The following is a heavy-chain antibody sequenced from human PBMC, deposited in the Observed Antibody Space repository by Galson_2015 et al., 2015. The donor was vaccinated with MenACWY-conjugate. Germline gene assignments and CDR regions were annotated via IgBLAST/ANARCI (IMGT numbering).Heavy chain of an antibody. CDR2: IKQDGSEK. J-gene: IGHJ6*02. D-gene: IGHD3-3*01. V-gene: IGHV3-7*03. CDR1: GFMFRSYW. Sequence: CAASGFMFRSYWMSWVRQAPGKGLEWVANIKQDGSEKYYVDSVKGRFTISRDSAKNALYLQMNSLRAEDTAVYYCARVYDFWSGRGMDVWAKGPRSPSP. CDR3: ARVYDFWSGRGMDV.